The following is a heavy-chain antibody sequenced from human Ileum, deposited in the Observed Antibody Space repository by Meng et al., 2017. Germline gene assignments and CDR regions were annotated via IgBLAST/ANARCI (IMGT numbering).Heavy chain of an antibody. CDR2: KYYRSKWYS. J-gene: IGHJ4*02. Sequence: PQSGPALVDASQPLSLTGAVSGGSVSSNIAALNWIRQYPLRGLEWLGRKYYRSKWYSEYAVSVKSRISITPDTSKNQFSLQMNSVTPEDTAVYYCESGSGSLEYWGPGTLVTVSS. D-gene: IGHD3-3*01. CDR3: ESGSGSLEY. V-gene: IGHV6-1*02. CDR1: GGSVSSNIAA.